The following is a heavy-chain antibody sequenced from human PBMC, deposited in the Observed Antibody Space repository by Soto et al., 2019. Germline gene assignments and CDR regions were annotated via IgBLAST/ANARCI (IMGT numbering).Heavy chain of an antibody. CDR1: GFTFSNAW. V-gene: IGHV3-15*01. CDR2: IKSKTDGGTT. D-gene: IGHD2-8*01. J-gene: IGHJ4*02. Sequence: GGSLRLSCAASGFTFSNAWMSWVRQAPGKGLEWVGRIKSKTDGGTTDYAAPVKGRFTISRDDSKNTLYLQMNSLKTEDTAVYYCTTRQTKTTNGDYWGQGTLVTVSS. CDR3: TTRQTKTTNGDY.